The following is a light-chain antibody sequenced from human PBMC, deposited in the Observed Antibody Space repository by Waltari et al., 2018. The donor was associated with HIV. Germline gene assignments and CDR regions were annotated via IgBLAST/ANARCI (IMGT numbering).Light chain of an antibody. CDR3: GTWDSRLSARV. CDR1: SSNIGTNY. J-gene: IGLJ3*02. Sequence: QSVSTQPPSVSAAPGQKVTISCSGSSSNIGTNYVSWYQQLPGTAPKLLIYDNNKRPSGIPDRFSASKSGTSATLGITGLQTGDEADYYCGTWDSRLSARVFGGGTKLTVL. V-gene: IGLV1-51*01. CDR2: DNN.